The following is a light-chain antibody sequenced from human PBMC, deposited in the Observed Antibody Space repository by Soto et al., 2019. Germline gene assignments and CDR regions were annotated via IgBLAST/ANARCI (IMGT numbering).Light chain of an antibody. J-gene: IGKJ1*01. V-gene: IGKV1-39*01. CDR3: QQSYSRTRT. CDR1: QSISSY. Sequence: DIHMTQSPSSLSASVGYIFTITCRASQSISSYLNWYQQKKGKAPNLLIYTASSLESGVPSRLSGSGYGTDLTITITSMQHEDFETYLCQQSYSRTRTFGHGTKVDIK. CDR2: TAS.